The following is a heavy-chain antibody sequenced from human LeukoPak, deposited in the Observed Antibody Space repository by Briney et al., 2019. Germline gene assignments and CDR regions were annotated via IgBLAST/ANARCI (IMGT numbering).Heavy chain of an antibody. D-gene: IGHD2-21*02. CDR2: ITGSGGST. J-gene: IGHJ4*02. CDR3: AKKTSYCAGDCYPYYFDH. CDR1: GFAFSSYT. Sequence: PGGSLRLSCATSGFAFSSYTMGWVRQAPGKGLEWVSAITGSGGSTYYADSVKGRFTIPRDNSKNTLYLQMNSLRADDTAVYYCAKKTSYCAGDCYPYYFDHWGQGTLVTVSS. V-gene: IGHV3-23*01.